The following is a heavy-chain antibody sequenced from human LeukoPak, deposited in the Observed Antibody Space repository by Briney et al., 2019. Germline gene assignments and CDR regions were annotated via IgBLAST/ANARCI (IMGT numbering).Heavy chain of an antibody. V-gene: IGHV3-48*01. J-gene: IGHJ4*02. CDR1: GFTFSSYA. Sequence: GGSLRLSCAASGFTFSSYAMNWVRQTPGTGLEWVSYISPSSTLIYYADSVKGRFTISRDNAKKSLFLQMNSLRAEDTAVYYCASLASEWELPEVDYWGLGTLVTVSS. D-gene: IGHD1-26*01. CDR3: ASLASEWELPEVDY. CDR2: ISPSSTLI.